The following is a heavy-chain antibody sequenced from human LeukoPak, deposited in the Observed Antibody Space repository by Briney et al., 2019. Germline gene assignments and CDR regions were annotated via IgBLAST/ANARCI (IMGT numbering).Heavy chain of an antibody. Sequence: GASVKVSCKASGYTFTGYYMHWVRQAPGQGLEWMGWINPNSGGTNYAQKFQGRVTMTRDTSISTAYMELSRLRSDDTAVYYCARGVVPAANDYYYYLGVWGKGTTVTVSS. CDR3: ARGVVPAANDYYYYLGV. CDR2: INPNSGGT. J-gene: IGHJ6*03. D-gene: IGHD2-2*01. CDR1: GYTFTGYY. V-gene: IGHV1-2*02.